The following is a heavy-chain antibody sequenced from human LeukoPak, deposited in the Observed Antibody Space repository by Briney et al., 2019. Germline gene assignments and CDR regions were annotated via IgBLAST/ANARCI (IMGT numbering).Heavy chain of an antibody. CDR1: GFTFSNFW. V-gene: IGHV3-74*01. D-gene: IGHD6-13*01. Sequence: GGSLRLSCAASGFTFSNFWMHWVRQAPGKGLVWVSRINTDGSYISYADSVKGRFSISRDNAKNTLYLQMNSLRAGDTAVYYCARVPATGSWFDPWGQGTLVTVSS. J-gene: IGHJ5*02. CDR3: ARVPATGSWFDP. CDR2: INTDGSYI.